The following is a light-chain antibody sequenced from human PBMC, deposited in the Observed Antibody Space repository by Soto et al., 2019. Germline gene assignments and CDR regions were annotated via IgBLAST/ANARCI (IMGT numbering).Light chain of an antibody. CDR1: QSVSSN. CDR2: GAS. J-gene: IGKJ4*01. CDR3: QQSGSSPLT. Sequence: TQTTLCLSVTAGEPASISCRSNQSVSSNLAWYQQKPGQAPRLLIYGASSRATGIPDRFSGSGSGTDFTLTISRLEPEDFAVYYCQQSGSSPLTFGGGTKVDTK. V-gene: IGKV3-20*01.